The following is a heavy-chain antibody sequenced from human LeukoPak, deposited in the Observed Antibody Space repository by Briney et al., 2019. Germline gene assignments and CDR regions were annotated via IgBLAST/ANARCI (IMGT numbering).Heavy chain of an antibody. D-gene: IGHD2-8*01. CDR3: ARELRILYSLSGMDV. CDR2: INADDGNT. J-gene: IGHJ6*02. Sequence: ASVTVSFKTSGYTFTTYAIHWVRQAPGQRLEWMGLINADDGNTRYSQRFQGRVTITRDTSANTAYMELSSLRFEDTAVYYCARELRILYSLSGMDVWGQGTTVTVSS. CDR1: GYTFTTYA. V-gene: IGHV1-3*01.